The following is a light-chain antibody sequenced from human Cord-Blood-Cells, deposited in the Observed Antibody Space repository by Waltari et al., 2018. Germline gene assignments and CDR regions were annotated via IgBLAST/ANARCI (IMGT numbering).Light chain of an antibody. J-gene: IGLJ2*01. Sequence: QSALTQPASVSGSPGQSITISCAESGSAAGCYNYVSWYQQHPGKAPKLLIYDFSKRPSGVSNRFSGSKSGNTASLTISGLQAEDEADYYCSSYTSSSTLVVFGGGTKLTVL. CDR3: SSYTSSSTLVV. CDR1: GSAAGCYNY. V-gene: IGLV2-14*01. CDR2: DFS.